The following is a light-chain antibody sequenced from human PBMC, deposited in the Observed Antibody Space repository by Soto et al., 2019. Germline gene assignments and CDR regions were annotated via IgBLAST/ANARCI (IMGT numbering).Light chain of an antibody. Sequence: EIVLTQSPATLSLSPGERATLSCRASQSVSSYLAWYQQKPGQAPRLLIYDASNSATGIPARFSGSGSGTDFTLTISSLEPEDFAVYYCQQRSNPLTLGGGTRVEI. CDR3: QQRSNPLT. V-gene: IGKV3-11*01. J-gene: IGKJ4*01. CDR1: QSVSSY. CDR2: DAS.